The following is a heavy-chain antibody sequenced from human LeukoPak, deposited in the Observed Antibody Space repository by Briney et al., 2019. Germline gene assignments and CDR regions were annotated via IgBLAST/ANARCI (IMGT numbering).Heavy chain of an antibody. D-gene: IGHD3-10*01. CDR2: IYSGGST. CDR1: GFTVSSNY. V-gene: IGHV3-53*01. CDR3: AADYGSGSWGMAFDI. Sequence: GGSLRLSCAASGFTVSSNYMSWVRQAPGKGLEWVSVIYSGGSTYYADSVKGRFTISRDNSKNTLYLQMNSLRAEDTAVYYCAADYGSGSWGMAFDIWGQGTMVTVSS. J-gene: IGHJ3*02.